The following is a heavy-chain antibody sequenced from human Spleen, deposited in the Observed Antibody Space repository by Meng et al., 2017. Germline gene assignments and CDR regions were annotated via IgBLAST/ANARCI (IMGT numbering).Heavy chain of an antibody. D-gene: IGHD6-19*01. V-gene: IGHV4-30-4*01. Sequence: QVQLQESGPGLVKPSQTLSLTCTVSGGSISSGDYYWSWIRQPPGKGLEWIGYIYYSGSTYYNPSLKSRVTISVDTSKNQFAVRLRSVTAADTAVYYCVRSSAWVRTGFDPWGQGTLVTVSS. CDR3: VRSSAWVRTGFDP. J-gene: IGHJ5*02. CDR2: IYYSGST. CDR1: GGSISSGDYY.